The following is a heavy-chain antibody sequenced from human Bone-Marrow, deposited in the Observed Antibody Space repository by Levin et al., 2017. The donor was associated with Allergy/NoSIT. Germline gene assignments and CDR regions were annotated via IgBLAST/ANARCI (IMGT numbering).Heavy chain of an antibody. CDR2: IDPNSGGT. CDR1: GYTFSDYY. Sequence: GASVKVSCKASGYTFSDYYIHWVRQAPGQGLEWMGSIDPNSGGTKYAPKFEGRVTMTSATSITSVYMELNRLTSDDTAFYYCAKWGGACNSVSCPGFASWGQGTLVTVSS. J-gene: IGHJ4*02. D-gene: IGHD2/OR15-2a*01. CDR3: AKWGGACNSVSCPGFAS. V-gene: IGHV1-2*02.